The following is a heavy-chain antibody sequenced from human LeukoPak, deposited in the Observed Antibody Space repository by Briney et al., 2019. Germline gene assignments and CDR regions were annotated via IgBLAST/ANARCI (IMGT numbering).Heavy chain of an antibody. D-gene: IGHD2/OR15-2a*01. Sequence: GESLKISCKDSPYYFINFWIGWVRQMPGKGLEWMGIIYPADSDTRYNPSFQGHVTISADRSASTDYLQWHSLKASDTAIYYCARGINDEYFQSWGQGTLVTVSS. CDR1: PYYFINFW. CDR3: ARGINDEYFQS. V-gene: IGHV5-51*01. CDR2: IYPADSDT. J-gene: IGHJ1*01.